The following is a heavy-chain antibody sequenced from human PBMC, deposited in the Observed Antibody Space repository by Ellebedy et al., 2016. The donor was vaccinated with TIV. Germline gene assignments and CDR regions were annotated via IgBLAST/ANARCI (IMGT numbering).Heavy chain of an antibody. J-gene: IGHJ5*02. CDR3: STAGVVTAFQNWLDP. D-gene: IGHD2-21*02. V-gene: IGHV3-15*01. Sequence: GGSLRLSXAASGFTFSDAWMSWVRQAPGKGLEWVGHIKSKTDGGTTDYAAPVKGRFTISRDDSKNTLYLQMNSLKIEDTAVYYCSTAGVVTAFQNWLDPWGQGTLVTVSS. CDR2: IKSKTDGGTT. CDR1: GFTFSDAW.